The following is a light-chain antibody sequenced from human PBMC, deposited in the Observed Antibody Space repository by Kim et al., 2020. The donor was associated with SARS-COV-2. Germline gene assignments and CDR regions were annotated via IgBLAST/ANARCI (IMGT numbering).Light chain of an antibody. CDR3: CSYAGNINYVV. J-gene: IGLJ2*01. CDR2: GVT. Sequence: SVTFYCTGTSSDIGAYNYVSWYQHYPGKAPKLIIFGVTKRPSGVPDRFSGSKSGNTASLTVSGLQAEDEADYYCCSYAGNINYVVFGGGTKLTVL. CDR1: SSDIGAYNY. V-gene: IGLV2-8*01.